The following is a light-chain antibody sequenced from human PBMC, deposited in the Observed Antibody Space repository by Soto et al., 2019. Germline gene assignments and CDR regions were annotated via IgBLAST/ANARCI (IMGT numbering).Light chain of an antibody. CDR3: QQYETSPQLT. J-gene: IGKJ4*01. Sequence: EIVLTQSPGTLSLSPGERAALSCRASQSVRSYFVAWYQQKPGEAPRLLIYAAFRRATGIPDRFSGSGSGTDFTLTISRLEPEDDAVYYCQQYETSPQLTFGGGTRVEIK. CDR1: QSVRSYF. CDR2: AAF. V-gene: IGKV3-20*01.